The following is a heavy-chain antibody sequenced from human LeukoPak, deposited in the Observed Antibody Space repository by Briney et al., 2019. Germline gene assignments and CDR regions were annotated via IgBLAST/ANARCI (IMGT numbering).Heavy chain of an antibody. CDR2: ISGYNGET. CDR3: AREEGGNYYYMDV. J-gene: IGHJ6*03. Sequence: ASVKVSCKASGYRFTSSGISWVRQAPGQGLEWMGWISGYNGETNYVQKFQGRVTMTTDSSTSTAYMELRSLRSDDTAVYYCAREEGGNYYYMDVWGKGTTVTVSS. V-gene: IGHV1-18*01. D-gene: IGHD3-16*01. CDR1: GYRFTSSG.